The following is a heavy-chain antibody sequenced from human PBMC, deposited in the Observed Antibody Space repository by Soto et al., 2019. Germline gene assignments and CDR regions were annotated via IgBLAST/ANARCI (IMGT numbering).Heavy chain of an antibody. CDR1: GFTFKNYD. CDR3: AKDRQCRSYYESAGHYNN. J-gene: IGHJ4*02. D-gene: IGHD3-9*01. CDR2: ISGSGAIT. V-gene: IGHV3-23*01. Sequence: EVQRLESGGGLVQPGGSLRLSCVASGFTFKNYDMSCVRQAPGKGLEWVSGISGSGAITYYADSVRGRFTISRDNSKNTLYLQLNSLGAEDTAIYYCAKDRQCRSYYESAGHYNNWGQGTLVTVSS.